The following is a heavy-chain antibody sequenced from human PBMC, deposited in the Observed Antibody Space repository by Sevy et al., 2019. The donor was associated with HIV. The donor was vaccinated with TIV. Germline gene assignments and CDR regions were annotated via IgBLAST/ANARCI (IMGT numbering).Heavy chain of an antibody. J-gene: IGHJ3*02. CDR3: ARGLGGSYSGNAFDI. CDR2: IYPGDSDT. D-gene: IGHD2-15*01. V-gene: IGHV5-51*01. Sequence: GESLKISCKGSGYSFTSYWIGWVRQMPGKGLEWMGIIYPGDSDTRYSPSFQGQVTMSADKSISTAYLQWSSLKASDTAMYYCARGLGGSYSGNAFDIWGQGTMVIVSS. CDR1: GYSFTSYW.